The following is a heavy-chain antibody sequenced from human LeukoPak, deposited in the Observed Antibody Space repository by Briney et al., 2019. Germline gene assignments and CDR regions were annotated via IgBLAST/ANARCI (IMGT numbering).Heavy chain of an antibody. D-gene: IGHD5-18*01. CDR1: GFTFSNYW. CDR3: ARADSYGSILDY. J-gene: IGHJ4*02. Sequence: GGSLGLSCAASGFTFSNYWMSWVRQAPGKGLEWVASIDQYGRAKYYVDSVRGRFTFSRDNTKNSLHLQMNSLRAEDTAVYYCARADSYGSILDYWGQGTRVIDSS. V-gene: IGHV3-7*04. CDR2: IDQYGRAK.